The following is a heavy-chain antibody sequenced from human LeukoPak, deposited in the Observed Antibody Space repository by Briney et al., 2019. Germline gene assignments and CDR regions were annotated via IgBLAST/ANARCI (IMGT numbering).Heavy chain of an antibody. CDR3: VRTPPNWGADF. V-gene: IGHV1-8*01. J-gene: IGHJ4*02. Sequence: ASVKVSCKASGYTFTSYDINWMRLATGQGLEWMGWMSPNSGNTGYAQKFQGRVTMTRDTSTGTAYLELSSLRSEDSAVYYCVRTPPNWGADFWGQGTLSPSPQ. CDR1: GYTFTSYD. D-gene: IGHD7-27*01. CDR2: MSPNSGNT.